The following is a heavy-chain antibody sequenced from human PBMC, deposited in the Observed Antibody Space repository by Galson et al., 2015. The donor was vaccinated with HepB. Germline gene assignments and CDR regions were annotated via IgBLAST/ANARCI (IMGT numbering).Heavy chain of an antibody. CDR2: IDPSDSYT. Sequence: QSGAEVKKPGESLRISCKGSGYSFTSYWINWVRQMPGKGLEWMGRIDPSDSYTDYSPSFQGHVTMSADRSISTAYLQWSSLRAEDTAVYYCARGGSNYWYVLALGYWGQGTLVTVSS. J-gene: IGHJ4*02. CDR1: GYSFTSYW. V-gene: IGHV5-10-1*01. CDR3: ARGGSNYWYVLALGY. D-gene: IGHD2-15*01.